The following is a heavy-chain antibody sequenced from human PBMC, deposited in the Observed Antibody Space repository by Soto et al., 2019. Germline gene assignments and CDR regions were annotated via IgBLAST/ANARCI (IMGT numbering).Heavy chain of an antibody. Sequence: GESLTISCTCSGYSFTRYWIGWVRQMPGKGLEWMGIIYPGDSDTRYSPSFQGQVTISADKSISTAYLQWSSLKASDTAMYYCARHGRYYDSSGYYSHYWGQGTLVTVSS. CDR2: IYPGDSDT. CDR3: ARHGRYYDSSGYYSHY. J-gene: IGHJ4*02. CDR1: GYSFTRYW. V-gene: IGHV5-51*01. D-gene: IGHD3-22*01.